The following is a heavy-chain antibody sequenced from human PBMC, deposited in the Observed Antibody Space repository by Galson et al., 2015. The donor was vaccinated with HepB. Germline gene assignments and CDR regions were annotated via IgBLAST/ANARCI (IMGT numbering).Heavy chain of an antibody. D-gene: IGHD2-21*01. CDR3: VKGALIQGNPYFGS. Sequence: LRLSCAASGSTFSYYAMHWVRQAPGKGLEWVAVMSYDGNNKYYADSVKGRFTISRDRSKNTLFLQMNSLRLEDTALYYCVKGALIQGNPYFGSWGQGTLVTVSS. J-gene: IGHJ4*02. V-gene: IGHV3-30*18. CDR2: MSYDGNNK. CDR1: GSTFSYYA.